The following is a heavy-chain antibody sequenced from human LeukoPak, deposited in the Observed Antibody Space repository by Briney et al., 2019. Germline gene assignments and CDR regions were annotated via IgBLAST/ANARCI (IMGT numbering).Heavy chain of an antibody. CDR3: ARNLGVIVPAAAFDY. V-gene: IGHV3-23*01. J-gene: IGHJ4*02. CDR1: GFTLSSYA. Sequence: GGSLRLSCAASGFTLSSYAMSWVRQAPGKGLEWVSAISGSGGNTYYADSVKGRFTISRDNSKNTLFLQMNSLRAEDTAVYYCARNLGVIVPAAAFDYWGQGTLVTVSS. D-gene: IGHD2-2*01. CDR2: ISGSGGNT.